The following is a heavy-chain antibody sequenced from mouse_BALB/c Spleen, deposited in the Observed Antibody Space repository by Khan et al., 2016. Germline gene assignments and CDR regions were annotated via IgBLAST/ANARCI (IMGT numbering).Heavy chain of an antibody. CDR1: GFTFSHYG. J-gene: IGHJ4*01. V-gene: IGHV5-6-3*01. CDR2: INSIGTNT. CDR3: AREGIYSGYTMDY. Sequence: EVQLQESGGGLVRPGGSLKLSCAASGFTFSHYGMSWVRQTPDKRLELVASINSIGTNTYYPDSVTGRFTISRDTAKNTLYLNMSRLKSEYTAIYYCAREGIYSGYTMDYWGQGTSVPVSS. D-gene: IGHD1-1*01.